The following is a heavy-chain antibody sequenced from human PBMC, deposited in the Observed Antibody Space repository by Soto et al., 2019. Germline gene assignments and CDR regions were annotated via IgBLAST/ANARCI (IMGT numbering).Heavy chain of an antibody. CDR3: AGATIGGRYSGSYQRYYYYYGMDV. D-gene: IGHD1-26*01. CDR2: TRNKANSYTT. CDR1: GFTFIDHY. V-gene: IGHV3-72*01. J-gene: IGHJ6*02. Sequence: WGSLRLSCAVSGFTFIDHYMDWFRHSPCKGLEWVVRTRNKANSYTTEYAASVKGRFTISRDDSKNSLYLQMNSLKTEDTAVYYCAGATIGGRYSGSYQRYYYYYGMDVWGQGTTVTVSS.